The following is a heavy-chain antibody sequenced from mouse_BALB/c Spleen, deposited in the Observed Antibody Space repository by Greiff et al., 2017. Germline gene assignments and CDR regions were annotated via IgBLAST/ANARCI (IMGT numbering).Heavy chain of an antibody. CDR1: GYTFTDYA. CDR2: ISTYYGDA. J-gene: IGHJ4*01. Sequence: QVQLKQSGAELVRPGVSVKISCKGSGYTFTDYAMHWVKQSHAKSLEWIGVISTYYGDASYNQKFKGKATMTVDKSSSTAYMELARLTSEDSAIYYCARGGNLYAMDYWGQGTSVTVSS. D-gene: IGHD2-1*01. V-gene: IGHV1S137*01. CDR3: ARGGNLYAMDY.